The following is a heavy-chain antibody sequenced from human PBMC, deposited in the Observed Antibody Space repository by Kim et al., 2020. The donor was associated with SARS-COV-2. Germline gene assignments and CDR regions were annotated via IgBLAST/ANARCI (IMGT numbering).Heavy chain of an antibody. V-gene: IGHV4-59*02. D-gene: IGHD1-26*01. CDR2: YRGNT. CDR1: GGSVSSYY. CDR3: GRDSSGSWRYFDF. J-gene: IGHJ2*01. Sequence: SETLSLTCTVSGGSVSSYYWGWIREPPGKGLEWIGYYRGNTKYNPSLKSRVNISIDTSKNLVSLKVTSVTAADTAAYYCGRDSSGSWRYFDFWGRGTLV.